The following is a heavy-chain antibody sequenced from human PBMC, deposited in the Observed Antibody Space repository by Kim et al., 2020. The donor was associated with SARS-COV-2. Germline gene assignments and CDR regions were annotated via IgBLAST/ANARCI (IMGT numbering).Heavy chain of an antibody. CDR3: ARDQIQVVAAHSPYYYYGMDV. CDR2: ISSSSSYI. Sequence: GGSLRLSCAASGFTFSSYSMNWVRQAPGKGLEWVSSISSSSSYIYYADSVKGRFTISRDNAKNSLYLQMNSLRAEDTAVYYCARDQIQVVAAHSPYYYYGMDVWGQGTTVTVSS. V-gene: IGHV3-21*01. CDR1: GFTFSSYS. D-gene: IGHD2-15*01. J-gene: IGHJ6*02.